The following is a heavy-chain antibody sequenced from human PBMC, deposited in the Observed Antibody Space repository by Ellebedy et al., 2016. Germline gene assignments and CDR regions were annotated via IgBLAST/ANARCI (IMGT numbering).Heavy chain of an antibody. V-gene: IGHV1-2*02. CDR3: ARGPRVVVIAQTYYMDV. CDR1: GYTFTSYY. Sequence: ASVKVSCXASGYTFTSYYMHWVRQAPGQGLEWMGWINPNSGGTNYAQKFQGRVTMTRDTSISTAYMELSRLRSDDTAVYYCARGPRVVVIAQTYYMDVWGKGTTVTVSS. CDR2: INPNSGGT. D-gene: IGHD2-21*01. J-gene: IGHJ6*03.